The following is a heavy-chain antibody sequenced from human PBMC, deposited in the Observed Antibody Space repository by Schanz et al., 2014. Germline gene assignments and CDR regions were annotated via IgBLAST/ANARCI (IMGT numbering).Heavy chain of an antibody. D-gene: IGHD3-3*01. CDR1: GFTFRSYG. V-gene: IGHV3-23*01. CDR3: ARGSGTFDS. Sequence: EVQMLESGGGLVQPGGSLRLSCVVSGFTFRSYGMSWVRQAPGKGLEWVSVIAGSGGGPNYADSVQGRFTISRDNSDNTLYLQMSSLRADDTAVYYCARGSGTFDSWGQGTLVTVSS. CDR2: IAGSGGGP. J-gene: IGHJ4*02.